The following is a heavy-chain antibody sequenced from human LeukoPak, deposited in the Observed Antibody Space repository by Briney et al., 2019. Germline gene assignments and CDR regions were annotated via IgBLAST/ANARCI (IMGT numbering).Heavy chain of an antibody. J-gene: IGHJ4*02. CDR3: ARGMVTAIRAYYFDY. D-gene: IGHD2-21*02. V-gene: IGHV4-59*08. CDR1: GGSISSYY. Sequence: PSETLSLTCTVSGGSISSYYWSWIRQPPGKGLEWIGYIYYSGSTNYNPSLKSRVTISVDTSKNQFSLKLSSVTAADTAVYYCARGMVTAIRAYYFDYWSQGTLVTVSS. CDR2: IYYSGST.